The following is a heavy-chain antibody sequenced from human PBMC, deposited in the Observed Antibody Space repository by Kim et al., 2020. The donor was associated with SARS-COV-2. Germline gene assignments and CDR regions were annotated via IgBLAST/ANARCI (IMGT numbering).Heavy chain of an antibody. D-gene: IGHD3-22*01. CDR2: INHSGGDT. CDR3: AKAQTITMIIVAPAFEI. V-gene: IGHV3-23*01. Sequence: GGSLRLSCAASGFTFPHFDVHWVRQAPGKGLEWVSVINHSGGDTYYTDSVKGRFTISRDHSQNMVYLQMSSLGAEDTAMYYCAKAQTITMIIVAPAFEIWGQGTMVTVSS. CDR1: GFTFPHFD. J-gene: IGHJ3*02.